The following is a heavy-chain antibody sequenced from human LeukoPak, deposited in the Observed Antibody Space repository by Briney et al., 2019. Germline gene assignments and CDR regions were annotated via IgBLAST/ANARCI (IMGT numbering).Heavy chain of an antibody. V-gene: IGHV3-23*01. CDR3: AKDRIPDTAWSFDY. D-gene: IGHD5-18*01. J-gene: IGHJ4*02. CDR2: IAGSSGST. CDR1: GFTFSSYA. Sequence: GGSLRLSCAASGFTFSSYAMSWVRQAPGKGLEWVSAIAGSSGSTHYADSVKGRFTISRDNSKNTLYLQMNSLRAEDTAVYYCAKDRIPDTAWSFDYWGQGTLVTVSS.